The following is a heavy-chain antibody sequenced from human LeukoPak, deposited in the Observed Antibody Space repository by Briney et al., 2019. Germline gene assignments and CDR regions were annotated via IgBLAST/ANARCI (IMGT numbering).Heavy chain of an antibody. D-gene: IGHD7-27*01. V-gene: IGHV1-2*02. CDR1: GGTFSSYA. CDR3: ARATNWGFHDSY. Sequence: ASVKVSCKASGGTFSSYAISWVRQAPGQGLEWMGWINPNSGGTNYAQKFQGRVTMTRDTSISTAYMELSRLRSDDTAVYYCARATNWGFHDSYWGQGTLVTVSS. CDR2: INPNSGGT. J-gene: IGHJ4*02.